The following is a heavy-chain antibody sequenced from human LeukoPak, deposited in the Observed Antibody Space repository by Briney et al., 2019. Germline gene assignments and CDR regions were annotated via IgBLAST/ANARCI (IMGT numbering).Heavy chain of an antibody. CDR1: GFSLSNARMG. Sequence: SGPTLVNPTETLTLTCTVSGFSLSNARMGVSWIRQPPGKALEWLAHIFSNDEKSYSTSLKSRLTISEDTSKSQVVLTKTNMDPVDTATYYCARITTVVRGYYYYYVDVWGKGTTVTVSS. D-gene: IGHD2-15*01. V-gene: IGHV2-26*01. CDR2: IFSNDEK. CDR3: ARITTVVRGYYYYYVDV. J-gene: IGHJ6*03.